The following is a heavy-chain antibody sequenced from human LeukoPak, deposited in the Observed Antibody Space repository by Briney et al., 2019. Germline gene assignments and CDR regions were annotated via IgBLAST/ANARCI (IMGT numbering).Heavy chain of an antibody. V-gene: IGHV3-9*01. CDR1: GFTFDDYA. CDR2: ISWNSGSI. Sequence: GGSLRLSCAASGFTFDDYAMHWVRQAPGKGLEWVSGISWNSGSIGYADSVKGRFTISRDNARNTLYLQMNSLRAEDTAVYYCARGGPIYCSGDSCYPGDYWGQGTLVTVSS. D-gene: IGHD2-15*01. J-gene: IGHJ4*02. CDR3: ARGGPIYCSGDSCYPGDY.